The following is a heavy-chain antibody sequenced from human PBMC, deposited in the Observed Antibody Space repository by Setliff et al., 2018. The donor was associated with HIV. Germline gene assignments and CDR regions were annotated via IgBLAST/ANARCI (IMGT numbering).Heavy chain of an antibody. CDR1: GGTFSSYV. Sequence: ASVKVSCKASGGTFSSYVISWVRQAPGQGLEWMGGIIPIFGTANYAQKFQGRVTITTDESTNTAYMELSSLSSEDTAVYYCARIPTGGAFDIWGQGTVVTVSS. CDR2: IIPIFGTA. V-gene: IGHV1-69*05. CDR3: ARIPTGGAFDI. D-gene: IGHD7-27*01. J-gene: IGHJ3*02.